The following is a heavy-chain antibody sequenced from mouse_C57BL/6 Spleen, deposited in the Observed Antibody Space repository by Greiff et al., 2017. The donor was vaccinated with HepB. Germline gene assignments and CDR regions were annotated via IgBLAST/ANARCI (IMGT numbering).Heavy chain of an antibody. D-gene: IGHD1-1*01. CDR3: ARFHYYGSSGFDY. V-gene: IGHV1-18*01. CDR1: GYTFTDYN. J-gene: IGHJ2*01. Sequence: EVQLQQSGPELVKPGASVKIPCKASGYTFTDYNMDWVKQSHGKSLEWIGDINPNNGGTIYNQKFKGKATLTVDKSSITSYMELRSLTAEDTAVYYCARFHYYGSSGFDYWGQGTTLTVSS. CDR2: INPNNGGT.